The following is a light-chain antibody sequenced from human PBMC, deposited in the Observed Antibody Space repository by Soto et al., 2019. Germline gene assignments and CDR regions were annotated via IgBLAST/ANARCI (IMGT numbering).Light chain of an antibody. J-gene: IGKJ2*01. CDR2: DAS. CDR1: QSVSSY. Sequence: EIVVTQSPATLSLSPGERATLSCRASQSVSSYLAWYQQKPGQAPRLLIYDASNRATGIPARFSGSGSGTDFTLTISSLEPEDFAVYYCQQYGNSPYTFGQGTKVEIK. CDR3: QQYGNSPYT. V-gene: IGKV3-11*01.